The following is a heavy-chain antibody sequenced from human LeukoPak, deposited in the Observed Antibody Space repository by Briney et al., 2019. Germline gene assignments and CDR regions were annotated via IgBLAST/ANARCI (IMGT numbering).Heavy chain of an antibody. CDR1: GYTFTSYG. Sequence: PGASVKVSCKASGYTFTSYGISWVRQAPGQGLEWMGWISAYNGNTNYAQKLQGRVTMTTDTSTSTAYMELRSLRSDDTAVYYCAREVYRYNWNYGDAFDIWGQGTMVTVSS. V-gene: IGHV1-18*01. CDR3: AREVYRYNWNYGDAFDI. J-gene: IGHJ3*02. CDR2: ISAYNGNT. D-gene: IGHD1-7*01.